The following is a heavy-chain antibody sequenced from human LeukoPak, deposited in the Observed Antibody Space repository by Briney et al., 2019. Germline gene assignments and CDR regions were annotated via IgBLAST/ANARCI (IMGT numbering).Heavy chain of an antibody. CDR2: INPNSGGT. CDR3: ARGKEGYCSSTSCYTRLRYYYYYMDV. V-gene: IGHV1-2*02. Sequence: ASVKVSCKASGYTFTGYYMHWVRQAPGQGFEWMGWINPNSGGTNYAQKFQGRVTMTRDTSISTAYMELSRLRSDDTAVYYCARGKEGYCSSTSCYTRLRYYYYYMDVWGKGTTVTVSS. D-gene: IGHD2-2*02. J-gene: IGHJ6*03. CDR1: GYTFTGYY.